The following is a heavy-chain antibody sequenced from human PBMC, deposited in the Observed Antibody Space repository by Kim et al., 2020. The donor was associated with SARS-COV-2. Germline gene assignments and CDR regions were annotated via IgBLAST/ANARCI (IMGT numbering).Heavy chain of an antibody. J-gene: IGHJ4*02. D-gene: IGHD3-10*01. Sequence: QKCQGRVTITANESTSTAYMELSSLRSEDTAVYYCARVRHYGSASNPFDYWGQGTLVTVSS. CDR3: ARVRHYGSASNPFDY. V-gene: IGHV1-69*01.